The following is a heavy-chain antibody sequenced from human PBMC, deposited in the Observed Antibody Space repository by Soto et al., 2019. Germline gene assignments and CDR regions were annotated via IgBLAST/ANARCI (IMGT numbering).Heavy chain of an antibody. V-gene: IGHV3-30*03. J-gene: IGHJ6*03. Sequence: GGSLRLSCAASGFTFSSYGMHWVRQAPGKGLEWVAVISYDGSNKYYADSVKGRFTISRDNSKNTLYLQMNSLRAEDTAVYYCATSLFEAFVVVPAALPYYMDVWGKGTTVTVSS. CDR1: GFTFSSYG. D-gene: IGHD2-2*01. CDR3: ATSLFEAFVVVPAALPYYMDV. CDR2: ISYDGSNK.